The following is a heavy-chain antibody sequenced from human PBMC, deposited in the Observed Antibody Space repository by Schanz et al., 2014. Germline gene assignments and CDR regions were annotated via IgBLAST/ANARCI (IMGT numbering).Heavy chain of an antibody. Sequence: LVESGGGLIHPGGSLRLSCAVSGFTVNTNYMTWVRQAPGKGLECVSILYIRSTYYADSVKGRFTISRDNSKNTLSLLVNSLRGEDTATYYCAKAFRTTKYYGMDVWGQGTTVTVS. CDR2: LYIRST. J-gene: IGHJ6*02. V-gene: IGHV3-53*01. D-gene: IGHD1-1*01. CDR3: AKAFRTTKYYGMDV. CDR1: GFTVNTNY.